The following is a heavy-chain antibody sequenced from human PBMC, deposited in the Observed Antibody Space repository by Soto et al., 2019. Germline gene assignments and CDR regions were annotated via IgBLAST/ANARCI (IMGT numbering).Heavy chain of an antibody. CDR3: ARAWVAVAGTRYFDY. Sequence: ASVKVSCKASGYSFTASYMHWVRQAAGQGLEWMWWINPDNGGTSYAPKFQGRVTMTRDTSISTVYMELYRLRSDDTAVYYCARAWVAVAGTRYFDYWGQGSLVTVYS. V-gene: IGHV1-2*02. J-gene: IGHJ4*02. D-gene: IGHD6-19*01. CDR1: GYSFTASY. CDR2: INPDNGGT.